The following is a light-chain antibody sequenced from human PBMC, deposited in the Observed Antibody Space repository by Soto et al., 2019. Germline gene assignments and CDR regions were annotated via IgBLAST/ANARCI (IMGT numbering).Light chain of an antibody. J-gene: IGLJ2*01. CDR2: EVS. V-gene: IGLV2-14*01. Sequence: QLVLTQPASVSGSPGQSITISCTGTSSDVGGYNYVSWYQQHPGIAPKLVIYEVSNRPSGVSNRFSGSKSGNTASLTISGLQAEDEADYYCGSYTSSTTLVFGGGTKLTVL. CDR1: SSDVGGYNY. CDR3: GSYTSSTTLV.